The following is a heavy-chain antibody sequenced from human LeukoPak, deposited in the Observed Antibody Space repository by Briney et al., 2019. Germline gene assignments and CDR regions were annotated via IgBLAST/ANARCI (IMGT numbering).Heavy chain of an antibody. J-gene: IGHJ4*02. D-gene: IGHD3-3*01. CDR3: TTEPAYDFWSGYNDY. Sequence: GGSLRLSCAAAGFTFSNAWMSWVRQAPGKGLEWVGRIKSKTDGGTTDYAAHVKGRFTISRDDSKNTLYLQMNSLKTEDTAVYYCTTEPAYDFWSGYNDYWGQGTLVTVSS. CDR2: IKSKTDGGTT. V-gene: IGHV3-15*01. CDR1: GFTFSNAW.